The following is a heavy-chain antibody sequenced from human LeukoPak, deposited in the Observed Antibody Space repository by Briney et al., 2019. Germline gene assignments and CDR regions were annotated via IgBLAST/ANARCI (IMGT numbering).Heavy chain of an antibody. CDR2: IYYSGST. J-gene: IGHJ6*02. D-gene: IGHD6-6*01. Sequence: SQTLSLTCTVSGGSISSGGYYWSWIRQHPGKGLEWIGYIYYSGSTYYNPSLKSRVTISVDTSKNQFSLKLSSVTAADTAVYYCARTVSSSYYYYGMDVWGQGTTVTVPS. CDR3: ARTVSSSYYYYGMDV. V-gene: IGHV4-31*03. CDR1: GGSISSGGYY.